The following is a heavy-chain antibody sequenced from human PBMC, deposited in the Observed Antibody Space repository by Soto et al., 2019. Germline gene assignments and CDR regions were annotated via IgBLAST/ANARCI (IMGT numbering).Heavy chain of an antibody. V-gene: IGHV1-18*01. J-gene: IGHJ5*01. CDR3: ARNLKVGYSSGWFGY. CDR2: ISAYNGNT. CDR1: GYTFTSYG. Sequence: QVQLVQSGAEVKKPGASVKVSCKASGYTFTSYGISWVRQAPGQGLERMGWISAYNGNTNYAQKLQGRVTMTTDTSTSTAYMELRSLRSDDTAVYYCARNLKVGYSSGWFGYWGQGTLVTVSS. D-gene: IGHD6-19*01.